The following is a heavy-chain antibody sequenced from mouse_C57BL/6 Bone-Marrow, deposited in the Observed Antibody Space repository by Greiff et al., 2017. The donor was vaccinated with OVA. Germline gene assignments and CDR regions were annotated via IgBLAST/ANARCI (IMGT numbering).Heavy chain of an antibody. J-gene: IGHJ2*01. CDR2: IYPRSGNT. CDR3: ASGYYGSRSYYFDY. V-gene: IGHV1-81*01. Sequence: VQLQQSGAELARPGASVKLSCKASGYTFTSYCISWVKQRTGQGLEWIGEIYPRSGNTYYNEKFKGKATLTADTSSSTAYMELRSLTSEDSAVYFGASGYYGSRSYYFDYWGQGTTLTVSS. CDR1: GYTFTSYC. D-gene: IGHD1-1*01.